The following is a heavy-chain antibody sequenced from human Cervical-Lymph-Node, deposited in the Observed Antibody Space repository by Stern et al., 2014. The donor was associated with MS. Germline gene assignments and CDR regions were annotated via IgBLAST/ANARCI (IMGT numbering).Heavy chain of an antibody. J-gene: IGHJ4*02. D-gene: IGHD6-19*01. Sequence: QVTLKESGPAVVKPTQTLTLTCTFSGFSLTTSGMSVSWIRQPPGKALEWLPLPDWEDDKFYASSLKTRLTISKDTSKNQVVLTMTNMDPLDTATYYCARIWGSSDWYSGYFDHWGQGALVIVSA. V-gene: IGHV2-70*01. CDR3: ARIWGSSDWYSGYFDH. CDR2: PDWEDDK. CDR1: GFSLTTSGMS.